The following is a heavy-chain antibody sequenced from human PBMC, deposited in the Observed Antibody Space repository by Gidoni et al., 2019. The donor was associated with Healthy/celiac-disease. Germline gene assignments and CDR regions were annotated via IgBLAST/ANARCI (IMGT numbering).Heavy chain of an antibody. V-gene: IGHV4-61*01. CDR1: GGSVSSGSYS. CDR2: IYYSRST. Sequence: QVQLQESGPGLVKPSEPLSLTCTVSGGSVSSGSYSWSWIRQPPGKGLEWIGYIYYSRSTNSNPSLKSRVTISVDTSKNQFSLKLSSVTAADTAVYYCARTGDSSSWYGRGWFDPWGQGTLVTVSS. D-gene: IGHD6-13*01. J-gene: IGHJ5*02. CDR3: ARTGDSSSWYGRGWFDP.